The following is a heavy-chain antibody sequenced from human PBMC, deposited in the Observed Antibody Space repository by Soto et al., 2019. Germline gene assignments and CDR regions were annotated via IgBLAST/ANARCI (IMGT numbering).Heavy chain of an antibody. J-gene: IGHJ4*02. CDR2: INQEGSNQ. CDR1: GFNFGDYW. CDR3: ALEGYHNAWASY. D-gene: IGHD1-1*01. V-gene: IGHV3-7*03. Sequence: GSLRLSCAASGFNFGDYWMSWFRQAPGKGLEWVGNINQEGSNQYYVDSVKGRFTIARDNAKNSLYLQMDSLRAEDTAVYYCALEGYHNAWASYWGPGTLVTVS.